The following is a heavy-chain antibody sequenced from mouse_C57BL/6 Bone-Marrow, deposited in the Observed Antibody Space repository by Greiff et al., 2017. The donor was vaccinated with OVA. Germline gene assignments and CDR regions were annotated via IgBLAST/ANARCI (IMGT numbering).Heavy chain of an antibody. CDR2: IYPSDSET. D-gene: IGHD1-1*01. CDR3: AFYYGSSYRYFDV. Sequence: QVQLQQPGAELVRPGSSVKLSCKASGYTFTSYWMDWVKQMPGQGLEWIGNIYPSDSETHYNQKFKDKATLTVDKSSSTAYMQLSSLTSEDSAVYYCAFYYGSSYRYFDVWGTGTTVTVSS. CDR1: GYTFTSYW. V-gene: IGHV1-61*01. J-gene: IGHJ1*03.